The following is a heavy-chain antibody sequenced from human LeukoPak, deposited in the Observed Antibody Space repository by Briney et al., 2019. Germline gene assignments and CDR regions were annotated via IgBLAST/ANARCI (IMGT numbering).Heavy chain of an antibody. CDR1: GFTFSNYW. V-gene: IGHV3-74*01. CDR3: TRGRTSAPGITDY. CDR2: INNDGSTT. J-gene: IGHJ4*01. D-gene: IGHD1-7*01. Sequence: PGGSLRLSCAGSGFTFSNYWMHWVRQVPGKGLVWVSRINNDGSTTDYVDSVKGRFTISRDNAKKTLNLQMNSLRAEDTGIYYCTRGRTSAPGITDYWGHGTLVTVSS.